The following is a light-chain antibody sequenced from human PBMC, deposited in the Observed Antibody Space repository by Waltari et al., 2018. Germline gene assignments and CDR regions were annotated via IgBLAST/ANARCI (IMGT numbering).Light chain of an antibody. V-gene: IGKV4-1*01. CDR2: WAS. CDR3: QQYYSTPNT. CDR1: QSVLYSSNNKNY. Sequence: DIVITQSPDSLPVSLGERATIICKSSQSVLYSSNNKNYLAWYQQKQGQPPKLLIYWASTRESGVPDRFSGSGSGTDFTLTISSLQAEDVAVYYCQQYYSTPNTFGQGTKLEIK. J-gene: IGKJ2*01.